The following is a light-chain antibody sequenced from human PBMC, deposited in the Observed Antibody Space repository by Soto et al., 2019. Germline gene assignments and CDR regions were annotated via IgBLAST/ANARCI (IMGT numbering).Light chain of an antibody. CDR2: AAA. CDR1: QNVDSSY. V-gene: IGKV3-20*01. CDR3: QQYGRSPLT. J-gene: IGKJ2*01. Sequence: EIVLTQSPGTLSLSPGERATLSCRASQNVDSSYLAWYQHKRGQAPRLLIYAAASRAPGLPDRFSGSGSGTDFTLTINRLEPEDFAVYYCQQYGRSPLTFGQGTKLEI.